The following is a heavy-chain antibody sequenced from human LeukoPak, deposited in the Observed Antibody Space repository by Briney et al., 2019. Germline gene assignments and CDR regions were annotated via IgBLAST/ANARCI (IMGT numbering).Heavy chain of an antibody. CDR1: GFTFSTYG. D-gene: IGHD2-2*01. Sequence: GGSLRLSCAASGFTFSTYGMHWVRQAPGKGLEYVSAISSNGGSTYYANSVKGRFTTSRDNSKNSLYRQMNSLRAEDTAVYYCARGPYCSSTSCYVGKPECDYWGQGTLVTVSS. CDR3: ARGPYCSSTSCYVGKPECDY. V-gene: IGHV3-64*01. CDR2: ISSNGGST. J-gene: IGHJ4*02.